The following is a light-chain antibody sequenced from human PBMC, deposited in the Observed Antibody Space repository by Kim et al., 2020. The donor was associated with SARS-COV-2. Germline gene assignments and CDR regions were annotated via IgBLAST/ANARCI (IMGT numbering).Light chain of an antibody. CDR3: SSYTSSHTVI. CDR1: SSDVGGYNV. CDR2: DVK. J-gene: IGLJ2*01. V-gene: IGLV2-14*03. Sequence: GQSVTISGTGTSSDVGGYNVVSWYQQRPGKAPQLMIYDVKYRPSGVSNRFSGSKSVNTASLTISGLQAEDEADYYCSSYTSSHTVIFGGGTQLTVL.